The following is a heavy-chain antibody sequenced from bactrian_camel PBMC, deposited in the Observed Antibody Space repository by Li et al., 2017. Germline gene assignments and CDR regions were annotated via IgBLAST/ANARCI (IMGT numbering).Heavy chain of an antibody. D-gene: IGHD1*01. V-gene: IGHV3S10*01. CDR3: AAGLFAYCSGGIPAVTRYPY. CDR1: GFGYGNSFSSYL. Sequence: DVQLVESGGGSVQAGGSLRLSCVASGFGYGNSFSSYLLAWFRQAPGKGRENIAAIDDDGSTKYDDSVKGRFTISHDNAKNTLALQMNSLKPEDPAMYYCAAGLFAYCSGGIPAVTRYPYRGQGTQVTV. CDR2: IDDDGST. J-gene: IGHJ4*01.